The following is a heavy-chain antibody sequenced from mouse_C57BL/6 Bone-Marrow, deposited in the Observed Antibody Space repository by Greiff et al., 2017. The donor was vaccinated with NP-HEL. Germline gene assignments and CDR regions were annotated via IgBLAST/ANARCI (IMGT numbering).Heavy chain of an antibody. Sequence: QVQLQQSGPELVKPGASVKISCKASGYTFTDYYINWVKQRPGPGLEWIGWIYPGSGNTKYNEKFKGKATLTVDTSSSTAYMQVSSLTSEDSAVYVCARRDGKYPPIAMDYWGQGTSVTVSS. CDR1: GYTFTDYY. D-gene: IGHD2-1*01. V-gene: IGHV1-84*01. CDR3: ARRDGKYPPIAMDY. CDR2: IYPGSGNT. J-gene: IGHJ4*01.